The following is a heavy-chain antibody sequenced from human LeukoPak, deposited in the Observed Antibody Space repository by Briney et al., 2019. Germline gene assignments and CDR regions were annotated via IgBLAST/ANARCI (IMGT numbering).Heavy chain of an antibody. CDR1: GYSNRVGVF. D-gene: IGHD3-10*01. Sequence: PSETLSLTCSVSGYSNRVGVFWGWTRQPPGKGLEWMGSIYNSGTTYYNPSLKSRVTISIDRSKNQFSLNVYYCGRDLGATFRYGSIYWGQGTPVT. CDR2: IYNSGTT. V-gene: IGHV4-38-2*02. CDR3: GSIY. J-gene: IGHJ4*02.